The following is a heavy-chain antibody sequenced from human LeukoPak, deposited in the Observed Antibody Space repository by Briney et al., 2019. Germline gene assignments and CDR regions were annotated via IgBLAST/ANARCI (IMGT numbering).Heavy chain of an antibody. CDR3: AGGRYSSSWYYFDY. CDR2: INPNSGGT. CDR1: GYTFTGYY. Sequence: ASVKVSCKASGYTFTGYYMHRVRQAPGQGLEWMGWINPNSGGTNYAQKFQGRVTMTRDTSISTAYMELSRLRSDDTAVYYCAGGRYSSSWYYFDYWGQGTLVTVSS. D-gene: IGHD6-13*01. V-gene: IGHV1-2*02. J-gene: IGHJ4*02.